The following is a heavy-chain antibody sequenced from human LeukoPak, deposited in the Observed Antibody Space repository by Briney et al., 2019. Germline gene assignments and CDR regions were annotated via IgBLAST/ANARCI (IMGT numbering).Heavy chain of an antibody. CDR3: ARRGSGASLEYYFDL. D-gene: IGHD1-14*01. CDR2: IYYSGNT. V-gene: IGHV4-59*08. CDR1: GGSISSSY. J-gene: IGHJ2*01. Sequence: SATLSLTCTVSGGSISSSYWSWIRQPPGKGLEYIGYIYYSGNTNSNPSLNSRVTISVDTSKNQFSLKLSSVTAADTAVYYCARRGSGASLEYYFDLWGRGTLVTVSS.